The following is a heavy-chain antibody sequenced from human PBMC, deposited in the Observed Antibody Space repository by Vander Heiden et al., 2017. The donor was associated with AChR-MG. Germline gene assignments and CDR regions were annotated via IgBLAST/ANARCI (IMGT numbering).Heavy chain of an antibody. CDR1: GFTFSSYG. CDR2: ISYDGSNK. V-gene: IGHV3-30*18. Sequence: QVQLVESGGGVVQPGRSLRLSCAASGFTFSSYGMHWVRQAPGKGLEWVAVISYDGSNKYYADSVKGRFTISRDNSKNTLYLQMNSLRAEDTAVYYCAKDHGWGALDYWGQGTLVTVSS. CDR3: AKDHGWGALDY. J-gene: IGHJ4*02. D-gene: IGHD3-16*01.